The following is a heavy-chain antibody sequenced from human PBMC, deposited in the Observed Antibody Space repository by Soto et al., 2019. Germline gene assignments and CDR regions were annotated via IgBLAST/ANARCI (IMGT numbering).Heavy chain of an antibody. V-gene: IGHV1-69*01. CDR1: GGTFSSYP. D-gene: IGHD6-6*01. Sequence: QVQLVQSGAEVKKPGSSVKVSCKASGGTFSSYPISWVRQAPGQGLEWMGGIIPIFGTANYAQKFQGRVTTTADESTSTAYMELSSLRSENTAVYYCAIEYSSSPPYYPIGYWGQGTLVTVSS. CDR2: IIPIFGTA. J-gene: IGHJ4*02. CDR3: AIEYSSSPPYYPIGY.